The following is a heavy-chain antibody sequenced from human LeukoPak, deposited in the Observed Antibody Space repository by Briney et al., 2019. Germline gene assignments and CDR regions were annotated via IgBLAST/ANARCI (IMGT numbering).Heavy chain of an antibody. J-gene: IGHJ4*02. D-gene: IGHD3-22*01. V-gene: IGHV4-4*07. Sequence: PSETLSLTCTVSGGSISSYYWSWLRQPAGKGLEWIGRIYTSGSTNYNPSLKSRVTMSVDTSKNQFSLKLSSVTAADTAVYYCARESPGYYYDSSGYSDFDYWGQGTLVTVSS. CDR1: GGSISSYY. CDR3: ARESPGYYYDSSGYSDFDY. CDR2: IYTSGST.